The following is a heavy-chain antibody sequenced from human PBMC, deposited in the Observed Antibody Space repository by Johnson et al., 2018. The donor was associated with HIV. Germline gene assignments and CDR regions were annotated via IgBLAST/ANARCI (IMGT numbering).Heavy chain of an antibody. CDR2: ISWDGGST. Sequence: VLLVESGGGVVQPGRSLRLSCAASGFTFDDYAMHWVRQAPGKGLEWVSLISWDGGSTYYADSVKGRFTIYRDNNKNSLFLQMNSLRVGDTAVYYCERGIVGADDAFDVWGQGTMVTVSS. CDR1: GFTFDDYA. J-gene: IGHJ3*01. D-gene: IGHD1-26*01. CDR3: ERGIVGADDAFDV. V-gene: IGHV3-43*02.